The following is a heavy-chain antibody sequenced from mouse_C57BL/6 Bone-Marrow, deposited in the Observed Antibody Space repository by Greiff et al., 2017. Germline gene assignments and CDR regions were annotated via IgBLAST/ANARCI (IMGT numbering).Heavy chain of an antibody. CDR2: IDPEPGGT. D-gene: IGHD2-3*01. CDR1: GYTFTDYE. CDR3: TRSMHYYDY. Sequence: QVQLKQSGAELVRPGASVTLSCKASGYTFTDYEMHWVKQTPVHGLEWIGAIDPEPGGTAYNQKFKGKAILTADKSSSTAYMELRSLTSEDSAVYYCTRSMHYYDYWGQGTTLTVSS. J-gene: IGHJ2*01. V-gene: IGHV1-15*01.